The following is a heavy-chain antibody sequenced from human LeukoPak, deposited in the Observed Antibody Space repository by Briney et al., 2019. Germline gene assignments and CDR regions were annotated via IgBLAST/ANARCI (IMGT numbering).Heavy chain of an antibody. D-gene: IGHD3-16*02. CDR1: GYTFTGYY. V-gene: IGHV1-69*04. CDR3: AREAIRLRLGELSLLGYFDY. Sequence: ASVKVSCKASGYTFTGYYMHWVRQAPGQGLEWMGRIIPILGIANYAQKFQGRVTITADKSTSTAYMELSSLRSEDTAVYYCAREAIRLRLGELSLLGYFDYWGQGTLVTVSS. CDR2: IIPILGIA. J-gene: IGHJ4*02.